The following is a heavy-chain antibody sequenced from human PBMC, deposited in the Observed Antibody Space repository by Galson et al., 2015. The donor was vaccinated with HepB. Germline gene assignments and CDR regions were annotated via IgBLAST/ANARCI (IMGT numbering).Heavy chain of an antibody. CDR2: ISSSSSYR. CDR1: GFTFSDHY. J-gene: IGHJ4*02. D-gene: IGHD5-12*01. CDR3: ARVAAPSGTRYFDS. Sequence: SLRLSCAASGFTFSDHYMNWIRQAPGKGLEWVSYISSSSSYRNYADSVKGRFTISRDNAKNSLYLQMNSLRAEDTAVYFCARVAAPSGTRYFDSWGQGTLVTVSS. V-gene: IGHV3-11*05.